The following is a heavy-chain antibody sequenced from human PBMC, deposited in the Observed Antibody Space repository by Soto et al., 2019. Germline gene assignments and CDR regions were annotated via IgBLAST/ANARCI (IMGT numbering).Heavy chain of an antibody. V-gene: IGHV1-2*02. CDR1: GYTFTGYY. CDR2: INPNSGGT. Sequence: EASVKVSCKASGYTFTGYYMHWVRQAPGQGLEWMGWINPNSGGTNYAQKFQGRVTMTRDTSISTAYMELSRLRSDDTAVYYCARGRNDIVATIYGYWGQGTLVTVSS. J-gene: IGHJ4*02. CDR3: ARGRNDIVATIYGY. D-gene: IGHD5-12*01.